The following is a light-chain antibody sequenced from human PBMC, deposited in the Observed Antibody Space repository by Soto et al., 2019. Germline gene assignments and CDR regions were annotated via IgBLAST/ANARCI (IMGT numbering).Light chain of an antibody. CDR1: QSIGRF. V-gene: IGKV1-5*03. Sequence: IQMTQSPSTLSASVGYRFTITCRASQSIGRFLAWYQQKPGTAPKLLIYQASSLQSGVPSRFSGSGSETEFTLTISSLLPDDFATYFCQQYKSYFRTFGQGTKVDIK. J-gene: IGKJ1*01. CDR2: QAS. CDR3: QQYKSYFRT.